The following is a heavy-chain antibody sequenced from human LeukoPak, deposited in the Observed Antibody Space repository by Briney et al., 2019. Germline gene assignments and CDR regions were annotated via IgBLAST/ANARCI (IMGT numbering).Heavy chain of an antibody. CDR3: SRVSAYTTSSGEFDY. CDR1: GFTFTTYW. Sequence: GGSLRLSCAASGFTFTTYWMHWVRQAPGKGLVWVSGISWNSGGIAYADSVKGRFTISRDNAKNSLYLQMNSLRAEDTALYYCSRVSAYTTSSGEFDYWGQGTLVTVSS. D-gene: IGHD6-6*01. CDR2: ISWNSGGI. V-gene: IGHV3-9*01. J-gene: IGHJ4*02.